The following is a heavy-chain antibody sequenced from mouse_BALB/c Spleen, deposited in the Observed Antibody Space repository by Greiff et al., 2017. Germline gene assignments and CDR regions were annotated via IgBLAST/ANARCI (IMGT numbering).Heavy chain of an antibody. CDR1: GFSLTSYG. J-gene: IGHJ3*01. V-gene: IGHV2-9*02. CDR3: ARDRRDGYSWFAY. D-gene: IGHD2-14*01. CDR2: IWAGGST. Sequence: VKLVESGPGLVAPSQSLSITCTVSGFSLTSYGVHWVRQPPGKGLEWLGVIWAGGSTNYNSALMSRLSISKDNSKSQVFLKMNSLQTDDTAMYYCARDRRDGYSWFAYWGQGTLVTVSA.